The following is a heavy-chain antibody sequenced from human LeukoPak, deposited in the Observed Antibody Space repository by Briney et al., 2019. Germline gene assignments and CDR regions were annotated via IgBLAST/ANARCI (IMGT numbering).Heavy chain of an antibody. J-gene: IGHJ4*02. CDR3: ARHRSSWLIDY. CDR2: ISDSGGNT. CDR1: GFTFNTYA. V-gene: IGHV3-23*01. D-gene: IGHD6-6*01. Sequence: PGGSLRLSCAASGFTFNTYAMSWVRQAPWERLQWVSGISDSGGNTYYADSVRGRFTISRDNSKNTLYLQMNSRRAEDTAVYYCARHRSSWLIDYWGQGTLVTVSS.